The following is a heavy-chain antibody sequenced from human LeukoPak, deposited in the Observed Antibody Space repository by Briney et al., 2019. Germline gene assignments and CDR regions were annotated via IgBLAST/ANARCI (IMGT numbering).Heavy chain of an antibody. CDR3: ARVSDYGSGSYSDY. CDR2: IYHSGST. Sequence: SETLSLTCTVSGYSISSGYYWGWIRPPPGKGLEWIGSIYHSGSTYYNPSLKSRVTISVDTSKNQFSLKLSSVTAADTAVYYCARVSDYGSGSYSDYWGQGTLVTVSS. V-gene: IGHV4-38-2*02. CDR1: GYSISSGYY. J-gene: IGHJ4*02. D-gene: IGHD3-10*01.